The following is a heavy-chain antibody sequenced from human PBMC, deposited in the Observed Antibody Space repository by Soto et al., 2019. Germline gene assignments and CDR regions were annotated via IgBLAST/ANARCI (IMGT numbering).Heavy chain of an antibody. CDR1: GYSFTSYW. CDR3: ARGYCNTNICDHWFDP. V-gene: IGHV5-51*01. CDR2: IYPGDSDT. J-gene: IGHJ5*02. Sequence: ESLKISCTGVGYSFTSYWIGWVRQMPGKGLEWMGIIYPGDSDTRYSPSFQGQVTISADKSISNVYLQWSSLKASDTAMYYCARGYCNTNICDHWFDPWGQGTLVTVSS. D-gene: IGHD2-15*01.